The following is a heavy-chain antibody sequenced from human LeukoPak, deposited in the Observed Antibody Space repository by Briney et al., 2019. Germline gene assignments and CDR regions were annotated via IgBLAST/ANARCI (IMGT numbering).Heavy chain of an antibody. CDR2: ISSSSSYT. Sequence: GGSLRLSSAASGFTFSDYYMSWIRQAPGKGLEWVSYISSSSSYTNYADSVKGRFTISRDNAKNSLYLQMNSLRAEDTAVYYCARFHSSGYPYFDYWGQGTLVTVSS. CDR1: GFTFSDYY. CDR3: ARFHSSGYPYFDY. J-gene: IGHJ4*02. V-gene: IGHV3-11*06. D-gene: IGHD3-22*01.